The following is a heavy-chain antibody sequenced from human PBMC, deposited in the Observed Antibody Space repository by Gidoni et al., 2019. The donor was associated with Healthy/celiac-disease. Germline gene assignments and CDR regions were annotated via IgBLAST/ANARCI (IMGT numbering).Heavy chain of an antibody. J-gene: IGHJ3*02. Sequence: QVQLVESGGGVVQPGKSLRLACAESGFTVSSDGLHLVRQAPGKGLQCVAVIWYDGSTNYYADSVKGRFTTSRDNSKTPLYLQINRLRAEDTAVYYSARHFYDSSGYYGGAFDIWGQGTMVTVSS. D-gene: IGHD3-22*01. CDR3: ARHFYDSSGYYGGAFDI. V-gene: IGHV3-33*01. CDR1: GFTVSSDG. CDR2: IWYDGSTN.